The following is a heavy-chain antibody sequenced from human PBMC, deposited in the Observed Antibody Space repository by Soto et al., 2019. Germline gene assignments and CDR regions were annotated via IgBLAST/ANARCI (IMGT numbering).Heavy chain of an antibody. D-gene: IGHD3-10*01. CDR1: GGSIRSDGYY. J-gene: IGHJ3*02. V-gene: IGHV4-31*03. CDR2: MNYRGIT. Sequence: QVQLQESGPGLLKPSQTLSLTCTVPGGSIRSDGYYWSWIRQRPGNVLEWIGYMNYRGITYYNPSLKSRLTISEDTSKNHFSLNLNSVTAADTAVYYCARDGLSGGDAFDIWGQGTMVVVSS. CDR3: ARDGLSGGDAFDI.